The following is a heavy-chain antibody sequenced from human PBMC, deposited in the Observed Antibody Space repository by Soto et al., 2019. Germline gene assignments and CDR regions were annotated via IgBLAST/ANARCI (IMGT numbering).Heavy chain of an antibody. CDR3: AYMVRGVINY. D-gene: IGHD3-10*01. Sequence: QVQLQESGPGLVKPSDTLSLTCAVSGYSISSSNWWGWIRQPPGKGLEWIGYIYYSGCTYYNPALKSRVTMPVHTSKNHFSLKLSSVTDVDTAVYYCAYMVRGVINYWGQGTLVTVSA. J-gene: IGHJ4*02. CDR1: GYSISSSNW. CDR2: IYYSGCT. V-gene: IGHV4-28*01.